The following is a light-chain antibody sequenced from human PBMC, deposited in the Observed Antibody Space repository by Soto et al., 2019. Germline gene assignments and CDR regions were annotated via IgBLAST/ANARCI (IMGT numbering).Light chain of an antibody. CDR2: LEGTGSY. Sequence: QPVLTQSSSASASLGSSVKLTCTLSTDHSKYLIAWHQQQPGKAPRFLMKLEGTGSYNKGSGVPDRFSGSSSGADRCLTISNLQLEDEADYYCETWASNTWVFGGGPKLTVL. V-gene: IGLV4-60*02. CDR1: TDHSKYL. CDR3: ETWASNTWV. J-gene: IGLJ3*02.